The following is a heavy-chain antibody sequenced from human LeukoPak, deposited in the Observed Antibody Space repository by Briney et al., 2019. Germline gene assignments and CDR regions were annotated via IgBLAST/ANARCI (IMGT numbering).Heavy chain of an antibody. CDR1: GGYISSSNW. CDR2: IYHSGST. D-gene: IGHD4-23*01. Sequence: SETLSLTCAVSGGYISSSNWWSWVRQPAGKGLEWIGEIYHSGSTTYNPSLKSRVTMSVDTSKNQFSLNLNSVTAADTAVYYCARGDNSIASFDYWGQGTLVTVSS. J-gene: IGHJ4*02. V-gene: IGHV4-4*02. CDR3: ARGDNSIASFDY.